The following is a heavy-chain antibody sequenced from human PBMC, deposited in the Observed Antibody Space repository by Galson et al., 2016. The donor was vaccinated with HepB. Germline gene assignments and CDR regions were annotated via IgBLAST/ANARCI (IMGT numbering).Heavy chain of an antibody. CDR3: ARDRVGSSYYMDPFDY. CDR2: VSYDGSTE. V-gene: IGHV3-30*03. D-gene: IGHD1-26*01. J-gene: IGHJ4*02. CDR1: GFTFSLFD. Sequence: SLRLSCAVSGFTFSLFDMHWVRQAPGKGLEWVAVVSYDGSTEFYADSVKGRFTISRDNSKKTLYLQMNSLRAEDTAVYYCARDRVGSSYYMDPFDYWGQGTLVTVSS.